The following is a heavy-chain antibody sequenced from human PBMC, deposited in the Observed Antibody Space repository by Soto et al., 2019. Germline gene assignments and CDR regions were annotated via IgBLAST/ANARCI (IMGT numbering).Heavy chain of an antibody. CDR3: ASDLPRGSGSYYRPYYYFYGMDV. V-gene: IGHV1-18*01. CDR2: INTHNGNT. Sequence: ASVKVSCKASGYTFNNYGITWVRQAPGQGLEWMGWINTHNGNTNYRQKLQDRVTMTTDTSTSIVYMELRGLIHDDTSLYYCASDLPRGSGSYYRPYYYFYGMDVWGQGTTVTVSS. D-gene: IGHD3-10*01. J-gene: IGHJ6*02. CDR1: GYTFNNYG.